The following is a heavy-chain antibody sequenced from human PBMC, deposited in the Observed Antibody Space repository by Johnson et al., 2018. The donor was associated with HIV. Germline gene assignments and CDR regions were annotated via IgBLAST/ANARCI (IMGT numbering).Heavy chain of an antibody. CDR3: AKGPQGIATPDAFDI. V-gene: IGHV3-30*04. CDR1: AFTFSSYA. CDR2: ISYDGSDK. D-gene: IGHD2-21*01. Sequence: MQLVESGGGMVQPGGSLRLSCAASAFTFSSYAMHWVRQAPGKGLEWVALISYDGSDKYYADSVKGRFTISRDNSKNTLYLQMNSLRAEDTAVYYCAKGPQGIATPDAFDIWGQGTMVTVSS. J-gene: IGHJ3*02.